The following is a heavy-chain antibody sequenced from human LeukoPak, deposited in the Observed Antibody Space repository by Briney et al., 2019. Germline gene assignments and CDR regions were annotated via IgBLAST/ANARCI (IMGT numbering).Heavy chain of an antibody. D-gene: IGHD3-10*01. Sequence: ASVKVSCKASGYTFTSYGISWVRQAPGQGLEWMGWISAYNGNTNYAQKLQGRVTMTTDTSTSTAYMELRSLRSDDTAVYYCARDVLLWFGELIPNFDYWGQGTLVTVSS. V-gene: IGHV1-18*01. CDR3: ARDVLLWFGELIPNFDY. CDR2: ISAYNGNT. J-gene: IGHJ4*02. CDR1: GYTFTSYG.